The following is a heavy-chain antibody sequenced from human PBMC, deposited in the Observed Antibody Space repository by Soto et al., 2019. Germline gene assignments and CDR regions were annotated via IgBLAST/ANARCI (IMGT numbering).Heavy chain of an antibody. Sequence: SVKVSCKASGGTFSSYAISWVRQAPGQGLEWMGGIIPIFGTANYAQKFQGRVTITADESTSTAYMELSSLRSDDTAVYYCARDLYYDYICGSYHSDRDAFDSWGQGTMVTVSS. CDR3: ARDLYYDYICGSYHSDRDAFDS. CDR2: IIPIFGTA. J-gene: IGHJ3*02. D-gene: IGHD3-16*02. V-gene: IGHV1-69*13. CDR1: GGTFSSYA.